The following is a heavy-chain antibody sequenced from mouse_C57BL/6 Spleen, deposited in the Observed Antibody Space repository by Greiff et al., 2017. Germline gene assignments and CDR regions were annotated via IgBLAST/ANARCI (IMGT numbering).Heavy chain of an antibody. D-gene: IGHD2-12*01. J-gene: IGHJ2*01. CDR2: IYPSDSET. V-gene: IGHV1-61*01. CDR1: GYTFTSYW. Sequence: QVQLKQPGAELVRPGSSVKLSCKASGYTFTSYWMDWVKQRPGQGLEWIGNIYPSDSETHYNQKFKDKATLTVDKSSSTAYMQLSSLTSEDSAVYYCARSSYVGSSFDYWGQGTTLTVSS. CDR3: ARSSYVGSSFDY.